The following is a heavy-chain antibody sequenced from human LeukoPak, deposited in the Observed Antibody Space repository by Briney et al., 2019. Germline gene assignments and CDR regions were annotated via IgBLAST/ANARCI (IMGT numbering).Heavy chain of an antibody. CDR1: GFTSSSYA. J-gene: IGHJ5*02. D-gene: IGHD6-6*01. Sequence: GGSLRLSCAASGFTSSSYAMHWVRQAPGKGLEWVAVISYDGSNKYYADSVKGRFTISRDNSKNTLYLQMNSLRAEDTAVYYCAREVSSSGGFDPWGQGTLVTVSS. CDR3: AREVSSSGGFDP. CDR2: ISYDGSNK. V-gene: IGHV3-30*04.